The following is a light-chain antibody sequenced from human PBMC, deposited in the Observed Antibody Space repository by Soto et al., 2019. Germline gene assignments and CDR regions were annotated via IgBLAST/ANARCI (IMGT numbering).Light chain of an antibody. CDR3: QQYNNWPFP. V-gene: IGKV3-15*01. Sequence: EIVMTQSPATLSVSPGERATLSCRASQSVSSNLAWYQQKPGQAPRLLIYGASTRATGIPARFSGSGSGTEFPLTISSLQSEDFAVYYCQQYNNWPFPFGPGTKVDIK. J-gene: IGKJ3*01. CDR1: QSVSSN. CDR2: GAS.